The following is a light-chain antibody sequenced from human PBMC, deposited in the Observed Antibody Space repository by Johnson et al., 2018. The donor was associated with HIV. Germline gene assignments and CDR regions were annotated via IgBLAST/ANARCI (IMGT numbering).Light chain of an antibody. CDR2: ENN. CDR3: GTWDSSLRAFYV. V-gene: IGLV1-51*02. CDR1: SSNIANNY. J-gene: IGLJ1*01. Sequence: QSVLTQPPSVSAAPGQKVTISCSGSSSNIANNYVSWYQQLPGTAPKLLIYENNKRPSGIPDRFSGSKSGTSATLGITGLQTGDEADYYCGTWDSSLRAFYVFGTGTKVTVL.